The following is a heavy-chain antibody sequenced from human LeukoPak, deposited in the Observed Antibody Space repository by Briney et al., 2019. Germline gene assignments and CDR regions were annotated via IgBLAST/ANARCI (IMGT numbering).Heavy chain of an antibody. Sequence: SQTLSLTCTVSGVSISSGGYYWSSIRQHPGKGLEWIGYIYYSGSTYYTPSLKSRVTISVDTSKNQFSLKLSSVTGADTAVYYCARERLNDYGDYVWFDPWGQGTLVTVSS. D-gene: IGHD4-17*01. CDR1: GVSISSGGYY. CDR2: IYYSGST. J-gene: IGHJ5*02. CDR3: ARERLNDYGDYVWFDP. V-gene: IGHV4-31*03.